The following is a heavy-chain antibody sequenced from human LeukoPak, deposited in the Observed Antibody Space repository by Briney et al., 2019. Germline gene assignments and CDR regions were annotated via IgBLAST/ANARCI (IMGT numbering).Heavy chain of an antibody. Sequence: ASQTLSLTCTVSGGSISSGDYYWSWIRQPPGKGLEWIGYIYYSGSTYYNPSLKSRVTISVDTSKNQFSLKLSSVTAADTAVYYCARGGDGYNYSLDAFDIWGQGTMVTVSS. V-gene: IGHV4-30-4*08. CDR3: ARGGDGYNYSLDAFDI. D-gene: IGHD5-24*01. J-gene: IGHJ3*02. CDR2: IYYSGST. CDR1: GGSISSGDYY.